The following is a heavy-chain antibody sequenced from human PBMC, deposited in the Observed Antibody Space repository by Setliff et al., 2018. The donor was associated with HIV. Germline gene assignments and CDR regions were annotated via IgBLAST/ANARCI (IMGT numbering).Heavy chain of an antibody. Sequence: SETLSLTCTVSRDSINGHWWSWIRQPPGKGLEWTGSIHYSGITHYNSSLKSRLTMSVDTSKNQVSLKLTSVTAADTAVYYCARYKCINFACVGFDIWGQGTVVTVS. CDR1: RDSINGHW. V-gene: IGHV4-59*11. CDR2: IHYSGIT. D-gene: IGHD3-9*01. J-gene: IGHJ3*02. CDR3: ARYKCINFACVGFDI.